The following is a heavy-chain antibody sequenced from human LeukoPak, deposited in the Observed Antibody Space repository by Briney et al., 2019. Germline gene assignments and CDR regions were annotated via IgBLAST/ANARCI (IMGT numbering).Heavy chain of an antibody. CDR1: GFTFSSYS. CDR2: ISSSSSYI. V-gene: IGHV3-21*01. Sequence: GGPLRLSCAASGFTFSSYSMNWVRQAPGKGLEWVSSISSSSSYIYYADSVKGRFTISRDNAKNSLYLQMNSLRAEDTAVYYCARDLITMVRGVIWNWGQGTLVTVSS. CDR3: ARDLITMVRGVIWN. J-gene: IGHJ4*02. D-gene: IGHD3-10*01.